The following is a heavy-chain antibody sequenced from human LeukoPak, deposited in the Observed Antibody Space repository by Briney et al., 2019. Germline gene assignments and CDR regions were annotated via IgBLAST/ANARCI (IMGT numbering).Heavy chain of an antibody. V-gene: IGHV4-39*01. D-gene: IGHD1-26*01. CDR1: GGSISSNGYY. CDR3: ARRSGTYHAFDI. Sequence: SETLSLTCTVSGGSISSNGYYWGWIRRPPGKGLEWIGSFYYTGSTFYSPSLKSRVTISVDTSKNQFSLKLSSVTAADTAAYYCARRSGTYHAFDIWGQGTMVTVSS. J-gene: IGHJ3*02. CDR2: FYYTGST.